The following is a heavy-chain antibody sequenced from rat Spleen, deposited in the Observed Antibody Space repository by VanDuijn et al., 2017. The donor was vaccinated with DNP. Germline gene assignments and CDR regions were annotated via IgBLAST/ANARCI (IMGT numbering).Heavy chain of an antibody. CDR3: TGDGSIIRGNPAMDA. CDR1: GFSLTSYS. V-gene: IGHV2-19*01. D-gene: IGHD4-5*01. CDR2: LQSDGNT. J-gene: IGHJ4*01. Sequence: QVQLKESGPGLVQPSQTLSLTCTVSGFSLTSYSVHWVRQPPGKGLEWMGRLQSDGNTDSNSVLKSRLSISRDTSKSQVFLGMNSPEAEDSAFYFCTGDGSIIRGNPAMDAWGQGTSVTVSS.